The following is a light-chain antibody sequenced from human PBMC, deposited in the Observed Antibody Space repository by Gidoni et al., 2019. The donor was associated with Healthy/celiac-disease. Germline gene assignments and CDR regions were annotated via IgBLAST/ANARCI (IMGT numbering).Light chain of an antibody. V-gene: IGLV1-40*01. Sequence: QSVLTQPPPVSGAPGQRVTITCTGSSSNIGAGYDVHWYQQLPGTAPKPLVSGNSNRPSGVPDRFSGSKSGTSASLAITGLQAEDEADYCCQSYDSSLSVVFGGGTKLTVL. CDR3: QSYDSSLSVV. CDR2: GNS. J-gene: IGLJ2*01. CDR1: SSNIGAGYD.